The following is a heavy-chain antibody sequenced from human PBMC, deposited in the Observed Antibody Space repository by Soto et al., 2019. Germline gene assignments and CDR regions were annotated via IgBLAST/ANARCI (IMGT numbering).Heavy chain of an antibody. CDR3: ANDIVVVPAAIYYYGMDV. J-gene: IGHJ6*02. CDR1: RFTFSRYA. CDR2: IIGSGGST. V-gene: IGHV3-23*01. D-gene: IGHD2-2*01. Sequence: GSLRLSCPASRFTFSRYAMSWVRQAPGKGLERVSAIIGSGGSTYYADSVKCRFTISRDNSKNTLYLQMNRLRAEDPPVYYCANDIVVVPAAIYYYGMDVWGQGTTVTVSS.